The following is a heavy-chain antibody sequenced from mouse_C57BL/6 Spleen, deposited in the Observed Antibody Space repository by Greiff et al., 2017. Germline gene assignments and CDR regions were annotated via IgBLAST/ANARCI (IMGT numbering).Heavy chain of an antibody. CDR2: INPNNGGT. Sequence: EVQLQQSGPELVKPGASVKISCKASGYTFTDYYMNWVKQSPGKSLEWIGDINPNNGGTSYNQKFKGKATLTVDKSSSTAYMELHSLTSEDSAVYYYARTGYDCPLAYWGQGTLVTVSA. J-gene: IGHJ3*01. D-gene: IGHD2-4*01. CDR3: ARTGYDCPLAY. CDR1: GYTFTDYY. V-gene: IGHV1-26*01.